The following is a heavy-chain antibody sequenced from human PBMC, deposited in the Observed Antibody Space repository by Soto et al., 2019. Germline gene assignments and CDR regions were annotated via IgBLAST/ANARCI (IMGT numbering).Heavy chain of an antibody. V-gene: IGHV3-7*04. CDR1: GFTFSSHW. Sequence: EVQVVESGGGSVQPGGSLRLSCAASGFTFSSHWMNWVRQTPRKGLEWVANIKEDGSDKYYVDSVKGRFTISRDNAKNSLYLQMNSLRVEDTAVYYCARDENWGRPDYLGQGTLVTVSS. CDR3: ARDENWGRPDY. D-gene: IGHD7-27*01. J-gene: IGHJ4*02. CDR2: IKEDGSDK.